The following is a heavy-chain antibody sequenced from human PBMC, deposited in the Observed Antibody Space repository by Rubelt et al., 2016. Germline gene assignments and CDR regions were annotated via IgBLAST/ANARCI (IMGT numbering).Heavy chain of an antibody. CDR3: ARGGDMDV. J-gene: IGHJ6*02. CDR2: IYSTSDA. D-gene: IGHD3-10*01. CDR1: GFSVRSSY. Sequence: EVQLVESGGGLIQPGGSLRLSCAASGFSVRSSYMSWVRQAPGKGLEWVSLIYSTSDAYYTDSVRGRFTISRDNSKNKLYLHMNSLRPGDTAVYYCARGGDMDVWGQGTTVTVSS. V-gene: IGHV3-66*03.